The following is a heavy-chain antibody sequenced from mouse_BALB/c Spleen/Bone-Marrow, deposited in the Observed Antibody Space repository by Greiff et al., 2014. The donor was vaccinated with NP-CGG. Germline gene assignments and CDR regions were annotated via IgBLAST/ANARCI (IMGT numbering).Heavy chain of an antibody. CDR2: INPNNGGT. CDR3: ARLGWLYGYLAY. Sequence: EVKLVESGPELVKPGASVKISCKTSGYTFTEYTMHWVKQSHGKSLEWIGGINPNNGGTSYNQKFKGKATLTVDKSSSTAYMELRSLTSEDSAVYYCARLGWLYGYLAYWGQGTLVTVSA. D-gene: IGHD1-2*01. CDR1: GYTFTEYT. V-gene: IGHV1-18*01. J-gene: IGHJ3*01.